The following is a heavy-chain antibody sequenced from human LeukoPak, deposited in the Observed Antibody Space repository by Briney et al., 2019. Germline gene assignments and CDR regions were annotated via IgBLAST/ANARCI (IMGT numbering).Heavy chain of an antibody. CDR1: GGTFSSYA. D-gene: IGHD3-22*01. V-gene: IGHV1-69*04. CDR2: IIPILGIA. J-gene: IGHJ4*02. CDR3: ARGDYYDSSGYYFDY. Sequence: SVKVSCKASGGTFSSYAISWVRQAPGQGLEWMGRIIPILGIANYAQKFQGRVTITADKSTSTAYMELSSLRSEDTAVYYCARGDYYDSSGYYFDYWGQGTLVTVSS.